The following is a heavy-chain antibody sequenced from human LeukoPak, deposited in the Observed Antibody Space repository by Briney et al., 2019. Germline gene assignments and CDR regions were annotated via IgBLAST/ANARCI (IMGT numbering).Heavy chain of an antibody. D-gene: IGHD3-10*01. Sequence: GGSLRLSCAASGFTVSSNYMSWVRQAPGKGLEWVSVIYSGGSTYYADSVKGRFTISRDNSENTLYLQMNSLRAEDTAVYYCARDAPPRGFDYWGQGTLVTVSS. J-gene: IGHJ4*02. CDR2: IYSGGST. V-gene: IGHV3-66*02. CDR1: GFTVSSNY. CDR3: ARDAPPRGFDY.